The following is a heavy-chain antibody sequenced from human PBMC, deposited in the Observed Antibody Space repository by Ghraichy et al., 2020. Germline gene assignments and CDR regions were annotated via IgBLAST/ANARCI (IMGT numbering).Heavy chain of an antibody. CDR2: INPNSGGT. CDR1: GYNFTGSY. V-gene: IGHV1-2*06. CDR3: ARDFTYYDILTGYSAVGGVDY. Sequence: ASVKVSCKASGYNFTGSYMHWERQAPVLRLEWKGRINPNSGGTNYAQKFQGRVTMTRDTSISTAYMELRRLRSDDTAVYYCARDFTYYDILTGYSAVGGVDYWGQGTLVTVSA. D-gene: IGHD3-9*01. J-gene: IGHJ4*02.